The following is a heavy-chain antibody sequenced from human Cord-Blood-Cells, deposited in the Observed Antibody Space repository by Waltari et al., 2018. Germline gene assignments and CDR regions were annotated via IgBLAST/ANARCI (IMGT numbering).Heavy chain of an antibody. CDR1: SESVSRND. CDR2: INHSGST. Sequence: QVQLQQWGAGLLKPSGNLSLTCGVTSESVSRNDWSWSRQPPGRGLEWLGEINHSGSTNYNPSLKSRVTISVDTSKNQFSLKLSSVTAADTAVYYCARLYYFDYWGQGTLVTVSS. CDR3: ARLYYFDY. J-gene: IGHJ4*02. V-gene: IGHV4-34*01.